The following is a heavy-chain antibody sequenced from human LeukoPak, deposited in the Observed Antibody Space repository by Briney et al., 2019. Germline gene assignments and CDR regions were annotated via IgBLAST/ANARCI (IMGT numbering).Heavy chain of an antibody. CDR1: GGSISSGDYY. CDR2: IYYSGST. D-gene: IGHD2-15*01. J-gene: IGHJ5*02. Sequence: SETLSLTCTVSGGSISSGDYYWSWIRQPPGKGLEWIGYIYYSGSTYYNPSLKSRVTISVDTSKNQFSLKLSSVTAADTAVYYCAGVVAATALNWFDPWGQGTLVTVSS. CDR3: AGVVAATALNWFDP. V-gene: IGHV4-30-4*01.